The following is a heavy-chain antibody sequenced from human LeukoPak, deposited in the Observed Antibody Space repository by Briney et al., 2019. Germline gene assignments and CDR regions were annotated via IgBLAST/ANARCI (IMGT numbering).Heavy chain of an antibody. D-gene: IGHD5-18*01. V-gene: IGHV3-30*02. CDR3: AKRGYRPYFDY. Sequence: GGSLRLSCAASGFTFSSYDMHWVRQAPGKGLEWVAFIRCDGSNKYYADSVRGRFTISRDNSKNTLYVETNSLRAEDTAVYYCAKRGYRPYFDYWGQGTLVTVSS. CDR2: IRCDGSNK. J-gene: IGHJ4*02. CDR1: GFTFSSYD.